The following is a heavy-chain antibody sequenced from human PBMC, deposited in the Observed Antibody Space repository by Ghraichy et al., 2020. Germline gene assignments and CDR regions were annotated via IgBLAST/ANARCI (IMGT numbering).Heavy chain of an antibody. V-gene: IGHV3-23*01. J-gene: IGHJ4*02. CDR2: ISGSGGST. CDR3: AKDDGKAVAGTWDY. D-gene: IGHD6-19*01. CDR1: GFSFSSYA. Sequence: GGSLRLSCAASGFSFSSYAMSWVRQAPGKGLEWDSAISGSGGSTYYADSVKGRFTISRDNSKNTLYLQMNSLRAEDTAVYYCAKDDGKAVAGTWDYWGQGALVTFPS.